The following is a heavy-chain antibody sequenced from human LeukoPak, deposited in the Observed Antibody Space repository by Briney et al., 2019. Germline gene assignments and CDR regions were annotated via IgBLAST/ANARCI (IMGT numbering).Heavy chain of an antibody. CDR2: INHSGST. CDR3: ARRKYYYDTSNRNWFDP. CDR1: GGSFSGYY. D-gene: IGHD3-22*01. J-gene: IGHJ5*02. V-gene: IGHV4-34*01. Sequence: SETLSLTCAVYGGSFSGYYWSWIRQPPGKGLEWIGEINHSGSTNYNPSLKSRVTISVDTSKNQFSLKLSSVTAADTAVYYCARRKYYYDTSNRNWFDPWGQGTLVTVSS.